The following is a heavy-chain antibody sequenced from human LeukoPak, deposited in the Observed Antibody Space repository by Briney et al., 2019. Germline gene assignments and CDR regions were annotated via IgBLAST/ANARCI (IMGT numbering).Heavy chain of an antibody. Sequence: GGSLRLSCAASGFTFSSYSMNWVRQAPGKGLEWVSSISSSSSYIYYADSVKGRFTISRDNAKNSLYLQMNSLRAEDTAVYYCARQYCSGGSCSSFDYWGQGTLVTVSS. D-gene: IGHD2-15*01. CDR2: ISSSSSYI. CDR3: ARQYCSGGSCSSFDY. CDR1: GFTFSSYS. J-gene: IGHJ4*02. V-gene: IGHV3-21*01.